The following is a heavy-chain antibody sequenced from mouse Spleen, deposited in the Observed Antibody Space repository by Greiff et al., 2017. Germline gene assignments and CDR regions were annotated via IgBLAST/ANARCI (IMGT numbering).Heavy chain of an antibody. D-gene: IGHD4-1*01. V-gene: IGHV3-6*01. Sequence: EVQLQESGPGLVKPSQSLSLTCSVTGYSITSGYYWNWIRQFPGNKLEWMGYISYDGSNNYNPSLKNRISITRDTSKNQFFLKLNSVTTEDTATYYCARDDGTGTGFWFAYWGQGTLVTVSA. CDR2: ISYDGSN. CDR3: ARDDGTGTGFWFAY. J-gene: IGHJ3*01. CDR1: GYSITSGYY.